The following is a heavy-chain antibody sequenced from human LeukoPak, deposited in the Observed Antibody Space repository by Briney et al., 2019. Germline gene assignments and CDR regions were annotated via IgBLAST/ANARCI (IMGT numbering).Heavy chain of an antibody. CDR1: GGSISSSPNYY. J-gene: IGHJ4*02. Sequence: SETLSLTCTVSGGSISSSPNYYWNWIRQPPGKGLDWIATIYYRGTTYFNPSLKSRVTISVDTSKNQFSLNLSSLTAADTAVYYSARQNFCSGGTCSHSTFDYWGQGTLVTVSS. D-gene: IGHD2-15*01. V-gene: IGHV4-39*01. CDR2: IYYRGTT. CDR3: ARQNFCSGGTCSHSTFDY.